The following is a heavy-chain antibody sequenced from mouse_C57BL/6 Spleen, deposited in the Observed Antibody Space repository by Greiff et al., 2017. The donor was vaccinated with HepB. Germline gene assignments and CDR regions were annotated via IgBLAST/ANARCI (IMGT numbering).Heavy chain of an antibody. CDR1: GYTFTSYW. V-gene: IGHV1-61*01. J-gene: IGHJ4*01. D-gene: IGHD1-1*01. CDR2: IYPSDSET. CDR3: ARGYYGSSYEGYAMDY. Sequence: QVQLKEPGAELVRPGSSVKLSCKASGYTFTSYWMDWVKQRPGQGLEWIGNIYPSDSETHYNQKFKDKATLTVDKSSSTAYMQLSSLTSEDSAVYYCARGYYGSSYEGYAMDYWGQGTSVTVSS.